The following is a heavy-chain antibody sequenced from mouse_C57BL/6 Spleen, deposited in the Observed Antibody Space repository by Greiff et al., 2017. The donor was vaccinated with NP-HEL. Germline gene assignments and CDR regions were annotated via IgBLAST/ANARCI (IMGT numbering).Heavy chain of an antibody. CDR1: GYTFTSYW. CDR3: ARCDGSSSYWYFDV. CDR2: IDPSDSYT. Sequence: VQLQQPGAELVMPGASVKLSCKASGYTFTSYWMHWVKQRPGQGLEWIGEIDPSDSYTNYNQKFKGKSTLTVDKSSSTAYMQLSSLTSEDSAVYYCARCDGSSSYWYFDVWGTGTTVTVSS. D-gene: IGHD1-1*01. J-gene: IGHJ1*03. V-gene: IGHV1-69*01.